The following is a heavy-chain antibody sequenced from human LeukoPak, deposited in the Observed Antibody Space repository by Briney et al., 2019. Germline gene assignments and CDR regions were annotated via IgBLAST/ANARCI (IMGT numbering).Heavy chain of an antibody. CDR1: GGSISSYY. CDR2: IYTSGST. Sequence: SETLSLTCTVSGGSISSYYWSWIRQPPGKGLEWIGRIYTSGSTNYNPSLKSRVTMSVDTSKNQFSLKLSSVTAADTAVYYCAREGYCSSTSCHYYYYYMDVWGKGTTVTVSS. V-gene: IGHV4-4*07. J-gene: IGHJ6*03. CDR3: AREGYCSSTSCHYYYYYMDV. D-gene: IGHD2-2*01.